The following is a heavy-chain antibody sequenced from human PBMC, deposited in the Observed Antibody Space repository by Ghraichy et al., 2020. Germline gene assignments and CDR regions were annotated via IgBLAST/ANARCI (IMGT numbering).Heavy chain of an antibody. D-gene: IGHD2-15*01. Sequence: ASVKVSCKASGYTFTDYFIHWVRQAPGQGLEWIGWINPISGGTIYARKFQGRVTMTRDTSIHTAYMELSSLTSDDTAVYYCARDRSAGMGSSGFDFWGQVTLVTVSS. J-gene: IGHJ3*01. CDR3: ARDRSAGMGSSGFDF. CDR1: GYTFTDYF. V-gene: IGHV1-2*02. CDR2: INPISGGT.